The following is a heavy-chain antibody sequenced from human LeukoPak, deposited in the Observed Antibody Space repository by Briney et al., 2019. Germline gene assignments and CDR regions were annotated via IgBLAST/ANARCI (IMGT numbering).Heavy chain of an antibody. J-gene: IGHJ6*03. CDR1: GYRFTSYW. Sequence: GASLQISCKGSGYRFTSYWIGWVRQMPGKGLEWMGIIYPGDSDTRYSPSFQGQVTISADKSISTAYLQWSSLKASDTAMYYCARHRTYYYYYMDVGGKGTTVTVSS. CDR3: ARHRTYYYYYMDV. CDR2: IYPGDSDT. V-gene: IGHV5-51*01.